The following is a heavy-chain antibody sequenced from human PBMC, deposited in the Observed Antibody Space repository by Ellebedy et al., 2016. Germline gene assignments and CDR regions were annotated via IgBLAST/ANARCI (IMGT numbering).Heavy chain of an antibody. CDR1: GYTFSSYW. J-gene: IGHJ3*02. CDR2: IYPGDSDT. V-gene: IGHV5-51*01. Sequence: GESLKISXRGSGYTFSSYWIGWVRQMPGHGLEWMGIIYPGDSDTRYSPSFQGQVTISADKSTSTAYLQWRSLKASDTAMYYCARRQLDPRSPWFGAFDIWGQGTMVTVSS. CDR3: ARRQLDPRSPWFGAFDI. D-gene: IGHD3-10*01.